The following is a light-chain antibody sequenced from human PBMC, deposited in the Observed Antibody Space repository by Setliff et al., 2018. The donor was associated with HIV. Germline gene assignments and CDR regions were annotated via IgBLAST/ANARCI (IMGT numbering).Light chain of an antibody. Sequence: QSVLTQPASVSGSPGQSIAISCTGSSSDVGGFNSVSWYQQHPDKAPKLIVYEVTNRPSEVSDRFFGSKSGNTASLTISGLQTEDEADYYCLSYTTTTTSPYVFGTGTKITVL. CDR3: LSYTTTTTSPYV. V-gene: IGLV2-14*03. J-gene: IGLJ1*01. CDR1: SSDVGGFNS. CDR2: EVT.